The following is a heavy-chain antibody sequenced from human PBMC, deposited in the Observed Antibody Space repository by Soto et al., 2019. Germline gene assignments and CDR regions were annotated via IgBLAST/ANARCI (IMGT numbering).Heavy chain of an antibody. D-gene: IGHD3-10*01. CDR1: GFIISSNY. CDR3: ARGDGALDV. CDR2: IYTSGST. V-gene: IGHV3-66*01. J-gene: IGHJ3*01. Sequence: EVQLVESGGGLVQPGGSLRLSCAASGFIISSNYMSWVRQAPGKGLEWVSVIYTSGSTYYADSVKGRFTISRDNSKNIVYLQMNSLRAEDTAVYYCARGDGALDVWGQGTLVTVS.